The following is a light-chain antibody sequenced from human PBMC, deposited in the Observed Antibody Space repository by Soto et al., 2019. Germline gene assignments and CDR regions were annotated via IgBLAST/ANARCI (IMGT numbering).Light chain of an antibody. CDR1: QNIATN. Sequence: ELVLTRSPGTLTLSPGERVTLSCRTSQNIATNLAWYQQRPGQAPRLLIYAASKRASGLPARFSGSGSGTEFTLTITSLQSEDFAVYYCQQYNSWPITFGQGTRLEI. J-gene: IGKJ5*01. CDR2: AAS. V-gene: IGKV3-15*01. CDR3: QQYNSWPIT.